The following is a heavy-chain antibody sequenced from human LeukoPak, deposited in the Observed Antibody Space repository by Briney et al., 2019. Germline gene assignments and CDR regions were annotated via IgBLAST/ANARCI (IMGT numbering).Heavy chain of an antibody. J-gene: IGHJ4*02. CDR1: GGSISSSSYY. D-gene: IGHD6-19*01. Sequence: SGTLSLTCTVSGGSISSSSYYWGWIRQPPGKGLEWIGSIYYSGSTYYNPSLKSRVTISVDTSKNQFSLKLSSVTAADTAVYYCASGTGYSSGWYFDYWGQGTLVTVSS. CDR2: IYYSGST. V-gene: IGHV4-39*01. CDR3: ASGTGYSSGWYFDY.